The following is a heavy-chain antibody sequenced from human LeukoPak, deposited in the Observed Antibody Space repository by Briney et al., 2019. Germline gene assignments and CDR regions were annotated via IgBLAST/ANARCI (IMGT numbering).Heavy chain of an antibody. J-gene: IGHJ4*02. Sequence: PGGSLRLSCAASGFTFSSYGMHWVRQAPGKGLEWVAVIWYDGSNKYYADSVKGRFTISRDNSKNTLYLQMNSLRAEDTAVYYCARDGDVRDSSGYYSYYFDYWGQGTLVTVSS. CDR2: IWYDGSNK. CDR1: GFTFSSYG. V-gene: IGHV3-33*01. CDR3: ARDGDVRDSSGYYSYYFDY. D-gene: IGHD3-22*01.